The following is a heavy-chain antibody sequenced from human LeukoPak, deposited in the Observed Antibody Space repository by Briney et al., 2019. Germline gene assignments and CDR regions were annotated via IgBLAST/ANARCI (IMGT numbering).Heavy chain of an antibody. D-gene: IGHD4-17*01. CDR3: ARDRTKHTVTTHFDL. J-gene: IGHJ4*02. Sequence: SETLSLTCTVSGDSISSNSDYWGWIRQPPGKGLEWIGSSYYRRNTDYNPSIKSRVTISVDTSKNQLSLRLYSVTAADTAVYYCARDRTKHTVTTHFDLWGQGSLVVVSS. CDR1: GDSISSNSDY. CDR2: SYYRRNT. V-gene: IGHV4-39*07.